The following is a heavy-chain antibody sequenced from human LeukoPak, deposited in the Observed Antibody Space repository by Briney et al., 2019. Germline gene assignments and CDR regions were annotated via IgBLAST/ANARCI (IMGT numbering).Heavy chain of an antibody. J-gene: IGHJ4*02. V-gene: IGHV4-61*08. D-gene: IGHD6-19*01. CDR2: IYYSGST. CDR1: GGSISSGGHY. CDR3: ARQRSGWKSPIDY. Sequence: SQTLSLTCTVSGGSISSGGHYWSWIRQPPGKGLEWIGYIYYSGSTNYNPSLKSRVTISVDTSKNQFSLKLSSVTAADTAVYYCARQRSGWKSPIDYWGQGTLVTVSS.